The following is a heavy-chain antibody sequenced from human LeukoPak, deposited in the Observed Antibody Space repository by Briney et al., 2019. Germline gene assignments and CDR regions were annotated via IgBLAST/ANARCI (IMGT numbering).Heavy chain of an antibody. Sequence: SETLSLTCAVYGGSFSGYYWSWIRQPPGKGLEWIGEINHSGSTNYNPSLKSRVTISVDTSKNQFSLKLSSVTAEDTAVYYCARDRAQWLVPWFDPWGQGTLVTVSS. J-gene: IGHJ5*02. D-gene: IGHD6-19*01. CDR2: INHSGST. V-gene: IGHV4-34*01. CDR3: ARDRAQWLVPWFDP. CDR1: GGSFSGYY.